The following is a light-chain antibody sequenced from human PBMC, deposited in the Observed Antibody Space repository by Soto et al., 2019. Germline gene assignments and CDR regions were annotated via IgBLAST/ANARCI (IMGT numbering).Light chain of an antibody. J-gene: IGLJ2*01. CDR3: QSYDTSLGGGVV. CDR2: GNA. Sequence: QLVLTQPPSVSGAPGQRVTISCTGSSSNIGAGYDIHWYKQLPGTAPKLLIYGNANRPSGVPDRFSGSKSGTSASLAITGLQAEDEGDYYCQSYDTSLGGGVVFGGGTKVTVL. V-gene: IGLV1-40*01. CDR1: SSNIGAGYD.